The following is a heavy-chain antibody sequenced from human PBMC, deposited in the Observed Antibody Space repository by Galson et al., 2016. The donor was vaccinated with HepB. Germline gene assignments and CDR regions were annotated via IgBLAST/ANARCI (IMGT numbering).Heavy chain of an antibody. V-gene: IGHV3-74*01. CDR2: INSDGSNI. CDR1: GFTFSRHW. CDR3: ARVTTPFLNCDS. D-gene: IGHD4-11*01. Sequence: SLRLSCAASGFTFSRHWMYWVRQAPGKGLVWVSQINSDGSNINYADSVKGRFTISRDNADNTLYLQMNSLRDEDTAMYYCARVTTPFLNCDSWGQGTLVTVAS. J-gene: IGHJ4*02.